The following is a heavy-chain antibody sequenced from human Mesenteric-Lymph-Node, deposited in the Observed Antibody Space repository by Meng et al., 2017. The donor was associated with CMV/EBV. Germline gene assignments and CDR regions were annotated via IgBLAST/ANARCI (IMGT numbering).Heavy chain of an antibody. CDR1: GGSVSSGSYY. Sequence: GSLRLSCTVSGGSVSSGSYYWSWIRQPPGKGLEWIGYIYYSGSTNYNASLKSRVTISVDTSKNQFSLKLSSVTAADTAVYYCARVDPYYGSGSYNFDYWGQGTLVTVSS. V-gene: IGHV4-61*01. J-gene: IGHJ4*02. CDR3: ARVDPYYGSGSYNFDY. D-gene: IGHD3-10*01. CDR2: IYYSGST.